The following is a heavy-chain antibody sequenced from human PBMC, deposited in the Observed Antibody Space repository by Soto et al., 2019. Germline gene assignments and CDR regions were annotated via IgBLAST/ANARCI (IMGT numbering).Heavy chain of an antibody. CDR3: ARIHSSGWYRGYYFDY. D-gene: IGHD6-19*01. CDR2: IDWDDDK. CDR1: WFSLSTSGMC. Sequence: SGPTLVNPTQTLTLTCTFSWFSLSTSGMCVSWIRQPPGKALEWLALIDWDDDKYYSTSLKTRLTVSKDTSKNQVVLTMTNMDPVDTATYYCARIHSSGWYRGYYFDYWGQGTLVTVSS. V-gene: IGHV2-70*01. J-gene: IGHJ4*02.